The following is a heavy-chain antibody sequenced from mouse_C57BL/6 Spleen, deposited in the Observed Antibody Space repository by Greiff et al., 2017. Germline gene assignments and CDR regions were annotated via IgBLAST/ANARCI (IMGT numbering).Heavy chain of an antibody. CDR3: ARGGELLRDYFDY. Sequence: QVQLQQPGTELVKPGASVKLSCKASGYTFTSYWMHWVKQRPGQGLEWIGNINPSNGGTNYNEQFKSKATLTVDKSSSTAYMQLSRLTSEDSAVYYCARGGELLRDYFDYWGQGTTLTVSS. V-gene: IGHV1-53*01. J-gene: IGHJ2*01. CDR1: GYTFTSYW. CDR2: INPSNGGT. D-gene: IGHD1-1*01.